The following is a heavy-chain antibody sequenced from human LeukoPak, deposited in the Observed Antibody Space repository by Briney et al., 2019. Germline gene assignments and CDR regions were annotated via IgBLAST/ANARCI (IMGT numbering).Heavy chain of an antibody. CDR2: INHSGST. CDR1: GGSFSGYY. CDR3: ARGRSGWSY. J-gene: IGHJ4*02. Sequence: SETLSLTCAVYGGSFSGYYWCWIRQPPEKGLGWIGEINHSGSTNYNPSLKSRVTISVDTSKNQFSLKLSSVTAADTAVYYCARGRSGWSYWGQGTLVTVSS. V-gene: IGHV4-34*01. D-gene: IGHD6-19*01.